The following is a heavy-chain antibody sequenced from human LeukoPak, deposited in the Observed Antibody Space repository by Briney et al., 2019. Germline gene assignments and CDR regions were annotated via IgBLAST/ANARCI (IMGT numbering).Heavy chain of an antibody. CDR1: GGSISSYY. V-gene: IGHV4-59*08. CDR2: IYYSGST. CDR3: ARRGYDADAFDI. D-gene: IGHD5-12*01. Sequence: SETLSLTCTVSGGSISSYYWSWIRQPPGKGLGWIGYIYYSGSTNYNPSLKSRVTISVDTSKNQFSLKLSSVTAADTAVYYCARRGYDADAFDIWGQGTMVTVSS. J-gene: IGHJ3*02.